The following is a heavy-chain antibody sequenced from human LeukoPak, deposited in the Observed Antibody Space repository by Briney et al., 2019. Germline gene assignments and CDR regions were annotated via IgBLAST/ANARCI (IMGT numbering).Heavy chain of an antibody. D-gene: IGHD3-3*01. Sequence: ASVKVSCKASGGTFINYAINWVRQAPGQGLEWMGGIIPIFGTANYAQKFQGRVTITTDESTSTAYMELSSLRSEDTAVYCCAGTAYYDFWSGFLRPEKNWFDPWGQGTLVTVSS. V-gene: IGHV1-69*05. CDR1: GGTFINYA. CDR2: IIPIFGTA. CDR3: AGTAYYDFWSGFLRPEKNWFDP. J-gene: IGHJ5*02.